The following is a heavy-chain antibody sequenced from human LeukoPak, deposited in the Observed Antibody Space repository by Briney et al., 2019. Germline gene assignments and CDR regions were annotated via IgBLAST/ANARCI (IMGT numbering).Heavy chain of an antibody. D-gene: IGHD2-8*02. CDR2: ISSA. Sequence: GGSLRLSCAASGFTFGTYTMSWVRQAPGKGLEWVPSISSAADSVKGRYTISRDNAKNSLYLQMNSLRAEDTAVYYCARDGWSTEGYFDYWGQGTLVTVSS. V-gene: IGHV3-21*01. CDR3: ARDGWSTEGYFDY. J-gene: IGHJ4*02. CDR1: GFTFGTYT.